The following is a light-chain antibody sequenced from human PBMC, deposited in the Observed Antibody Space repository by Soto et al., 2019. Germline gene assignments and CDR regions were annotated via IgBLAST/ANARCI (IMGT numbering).Light chain of an antibody. V-gene: IGLV3-21*02. CDR1: NIGVKN. Sequence: SYELTQPPSVSVAPGQTATITCGGNNIGVKNVHWFQQKPGQAPVLVVYDDRDRPSGIPERFSGSNSGNTATLTISRVEAGDEADYYCQVWDSGSDQVVFGGGTKVTVL. J-gene: IGLJ3*02. CDR3: QVWDSGSDQVV. CDR2: DDR.